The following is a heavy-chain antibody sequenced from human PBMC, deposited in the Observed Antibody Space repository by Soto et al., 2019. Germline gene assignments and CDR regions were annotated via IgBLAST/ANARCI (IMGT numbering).Heavy chain of an antibody. Sequence: LSLTCTVSGGSISGHYWGWIRQPPGKAPEWIGQIFYSGGTSYNPSLGGRVTMSVDTSKNQFSLKLSSMTAADTAVYYCARAGGNFDPWAQGTLVTVSS. CDR2: IFYSGGT. CDR1: GGSISGHY. CDR3: ARAGGNFDP. J-gene: IGHJ5*02. V-gene: IGHV4-59*11.